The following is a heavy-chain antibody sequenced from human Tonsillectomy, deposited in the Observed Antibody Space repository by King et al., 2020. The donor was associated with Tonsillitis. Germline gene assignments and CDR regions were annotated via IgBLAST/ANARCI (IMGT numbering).Heavy chain of an antibody. CDR1: GFSLTPSGGG. CDR3: ARLCSSSPIDY. J-gene: IGHJ4*02. D-gene: IGHD6-13*01. Sequence: TLKESGPTLVKPTQTLTLTCTFSGFSLTPSGGGVGWIRQPPGRALEWLALIYGNVVWRSIPSLKSRLTITKDTSKNQVVLIMTNMDPVDTATYYCARLCSSSPIDYWGQGTLVTVSS. V-gene: IGHV2-5*01. CDR2: IYGNVVW.